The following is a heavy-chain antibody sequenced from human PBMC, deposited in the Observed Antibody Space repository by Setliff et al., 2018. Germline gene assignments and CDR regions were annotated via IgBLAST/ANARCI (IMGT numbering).Heavy chain of an antibody. Sequence: SETLSLTCTVSGGSISSGDYYWSWIRQPPGKGLEWIGYIYYSGSTYYNPSLKSRVTISVDTSKNQFSLKLSSVTAADTAVYYCARSTYYYGSGSQVPYYYYYGMDVWGQGTTVTVSS. CDR2: IYYSGST. CDR1: GGSISSGDYY. CDR3: ARSTYYYGSGSQVPYYYYYGMDV. J-gene: IGHJ6*02. V-gene: IGHV4-30-4*08. D-gene: IGHD3-10*01.